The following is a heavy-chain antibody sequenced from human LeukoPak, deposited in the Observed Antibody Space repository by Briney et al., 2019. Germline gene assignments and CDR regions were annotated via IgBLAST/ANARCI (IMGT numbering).Heavy chain of an antibody. J-gene: IGHJ4*02. CDR1: GGSISSSSYY. CDR2: IYYSGST. D-gene: IGHD2-15*01. V-gene: IGHV4-39*01. CDR3: ARRYCSGGSCYYFDY. Sequence: PSESLSLSCTVSGGSISSSSYYWGWIGQPPGQGLAWIGSIYYSGSTYYNPSLKSRVTVSVDTSKDQFSLKLSSVTAADTAVYYCARRYCSGGSCYYFDYWGQGTLVTVSS.